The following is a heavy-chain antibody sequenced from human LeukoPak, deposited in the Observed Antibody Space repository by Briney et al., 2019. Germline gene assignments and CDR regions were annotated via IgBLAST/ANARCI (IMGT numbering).Heavy chain of an antibody. Sequence: PGGSLRLSCAASGFTVSSNYMSWVRRAPGKGLVWVSGVYHDASTNDPDSVTGRLTISRDNHKNTLYLQINSLRAADTAVYYCARESRSGYSFDYWGQGTLVAVSS. J-gene: IGHJ4*02. V-gene: IGHV3-66*01. CDR3: ARESRSGYSFDY. CDR2: VYHDAST. D-gene: IGHD3-22*01. CDR1: GFTVSSNY.